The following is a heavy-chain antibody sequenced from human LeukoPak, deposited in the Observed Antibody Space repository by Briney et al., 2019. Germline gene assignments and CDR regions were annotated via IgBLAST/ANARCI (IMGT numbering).Heavy chain of an antibody. J-gene: IGHJ4*02. CDR3: ARDPGD. V-gene: IGHV4-34*01. CDR2: IYYSGST. D-gene: IGHD7-27*01. Sequence: SETLSLTCAVYGGSFSGYYWSWIRQPPGKGLEWIGSIYYSGSTYYNPSLKSRVTISVDTSKNQFSLKLSSVTAADTAVYYCARDPGDWGQGTPVTVSS. CDR1: GGSFSGYY.